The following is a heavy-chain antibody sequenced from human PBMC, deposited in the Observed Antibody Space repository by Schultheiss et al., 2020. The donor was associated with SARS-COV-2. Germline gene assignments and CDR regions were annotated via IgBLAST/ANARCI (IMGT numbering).Heavy chain of an antibody. J-gene: IGHJ2*01. Sequence: GGSLRLSCAASKFTFRNYNMNWVRQAPGKGLEWVAAISSDGTNKYYADSVKGRFTISRHNSKNTLYLQMNSLRPEDTAVYYCARDHDSDTVDETPTSSWDWYFDLWGRGTPVTVSS. CDR2: ISSDGTNK. V-gene: IGHV3-30*03. CDR3: ARDHDSDTVDETPTSSWDWYFDL. D-gene: IGHD2-2*01. CDR1: KFTFRNYN.